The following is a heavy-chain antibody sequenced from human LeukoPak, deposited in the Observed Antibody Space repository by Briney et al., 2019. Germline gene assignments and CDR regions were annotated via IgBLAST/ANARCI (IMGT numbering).Heavy chain of an antibody. V-gene: IGHV3-23*01. CDR3: AKEVRGVFDY. CDR1: GFTLCSYA. CDR2: ISGSGGST. D-gene: IGHD3-10*01. Sequence: PGGSLRLSCAASGFTLCSYALSWGRQAPGEGLGWVSAISGSGGSTYYADSVKGRFTISRDNSKNTLYLQMNSLRAEDTAVYYCAKEVRGVFDYWGQGTLVTVSS. J-gene: IGHJ4*02.